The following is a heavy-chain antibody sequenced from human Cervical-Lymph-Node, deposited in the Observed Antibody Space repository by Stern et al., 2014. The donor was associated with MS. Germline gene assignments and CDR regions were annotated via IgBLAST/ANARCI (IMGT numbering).Heavy chain of an antibody. V-gene: IGHV7-4-1*02. Sequence: QVQLQQSGSELRKLGASVKVSCKASGYTFNVYGINWVRQAPGPGLEWMGMIDTKTGNPTYARGFTGRFVFSLDTSVSTAYLQITSLEAEDTAVYYCARTLDLDYWGQGTLVTVSS. CDR1: GYTFNVYG. CDR3: ARTLDLDY. CDR2: IDTKTGNP. D-gene: IGHD3-9*01. J-gene: IGHJ4*02.